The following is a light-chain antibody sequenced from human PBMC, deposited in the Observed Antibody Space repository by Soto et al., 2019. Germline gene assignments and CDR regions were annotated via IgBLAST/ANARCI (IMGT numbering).Light chain of an antibody. Sequence: DIVMTQSPDSLAVSLGERATINCKSSQSVLYRSNNKNYLAWYLQKPGQSPQLLIYLGSNRASGVPDRFSGSGSGTDFTLKISRVEAEDVGVYYCMQALQTPITFGQGTRLENK. CDR2: LGS. J-gene: IGKJ5*01. CDR3: MQALQTPIT. CDR1: QSVLYRSNNKNY. V-gene: IGKV2-28*01.